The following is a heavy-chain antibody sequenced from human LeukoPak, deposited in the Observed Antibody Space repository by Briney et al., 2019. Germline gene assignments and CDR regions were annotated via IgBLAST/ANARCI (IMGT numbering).Heavy chain of an antibody. CDR3: ARRYSYAYGYLDY. V-gene: IGHV1-2*02. CDR2: INLDSGGT. D-gene: IGHD3-16*01. CDR1: GYTFADHY. Sequence: ASVKVSCKASGYTFADHYLHWLRQAPGQGPEWMGWINLDSGGTNYGQKFQGRVTLTGDTSISTAYMELSSLRFDDTAVYYCARRYSYAYGYLDYWGQGTLVTVSS. J-gene: IGHJ4*02.